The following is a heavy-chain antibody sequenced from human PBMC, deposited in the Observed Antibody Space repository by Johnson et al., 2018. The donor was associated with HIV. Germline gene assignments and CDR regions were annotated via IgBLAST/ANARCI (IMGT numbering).Heavy chain of an antibody. CDR2: ISYAGSNK. CDR1: GFTFSSYA. V-gene: IGHV3-30*14. Sequence: QVQLVESGGGVVQPGRSLRLSCAASGFTFSSYAMHWVRQAPGKGLEWVAVISYAGSNKYYADSVKGRFTIPRDNSKNTLYLQMNSLRAEDTAVYYCARESGHAFDIWGQGTVVTVSS. CDR3: ARESGHAFDI. D-gene: IGHD3-3*01. J-gene: IGHJ3*02.